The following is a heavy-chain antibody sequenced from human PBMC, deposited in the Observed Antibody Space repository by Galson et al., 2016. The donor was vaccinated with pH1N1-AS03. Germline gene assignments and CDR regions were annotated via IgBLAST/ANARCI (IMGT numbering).Heavy chain of an antibody. V-gene: IGHV1-3*01. CDR2: INAGNGNT. CDR3: ARDYIVGATRGAGTFDV. CDR1: GYTFTSYA. J-gene: IGHJ3*01. Sequence: SVKVSCKASGYTFTSYAMHWVRQAPGQRLEWMGWINAGNGNTKYSQKFQGRVTITRDTSASTAYMELSSLRPEDTAMYYCARDYIVGATRGAGTFDVWGHGTMVTVSS. D-gene: IGHD1-26*01.